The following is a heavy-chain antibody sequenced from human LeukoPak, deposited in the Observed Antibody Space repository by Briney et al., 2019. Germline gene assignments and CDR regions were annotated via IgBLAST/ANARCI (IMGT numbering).Heavy chain of an antibody. J-gene: IGHJ4*02. V-gene: IGHV3-74*01. D-gene: IGHD4-17*01. CDR1: GFSFSSNW. Sequence: PGGSLRLSCAASGFSFSSNWMHWVRQTPGKGLVWVSRINSGGSGTSYAASVEGRFTISRDNAKNTLYLQMNSLRAEDTAVYYCARLGARQMLEYWGQGTLVTVSS. CDR3: ARLGARQMLEY. CDR2: INSGGSGT.